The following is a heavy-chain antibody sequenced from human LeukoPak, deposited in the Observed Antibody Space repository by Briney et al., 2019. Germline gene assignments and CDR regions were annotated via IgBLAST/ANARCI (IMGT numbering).Heavy chain of an antibody. CDR3: VRLVRGFTSLP. CDR1: GFTFGTFD. V-gene: IGHV3-48*03. D-gene: IGHD3-10*01. Sequence: RPGGSLRLSCEASGFTFGTFDFNWVRQAPGKGLEWISYISSTGSAIYYADSVKGRFTISRDNAKNSLYLQLNSLRVDDTAVYYCVRLVRGFTSLPWGQGTLVTVSS. J-gene: IGHJ5*02. CDR2: ISSTGSAI.